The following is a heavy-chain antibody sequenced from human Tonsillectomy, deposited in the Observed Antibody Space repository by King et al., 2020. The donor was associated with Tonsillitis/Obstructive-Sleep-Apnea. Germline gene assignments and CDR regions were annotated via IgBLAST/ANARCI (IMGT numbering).Heavy chain of an antibody. J-gene: IGHJ4*02. CDR3: ARDLVHQVLGLLFDY. CDR2: INGGNGDT. V-gene: IGHV1-3*01. CDR1: GYIFTSYT. D-gene: IGHD7-27*01. Sequence: QLVQSGAEVRKPGASVKVSCKASGYIFTSYTMHWVRQAPGQRLEWMGWINGGNGDTKHSQKFQGRVTIARDTSATTAYMELSSLRSEDTAVYYCARDLVHQVLGLLFDYWGQGTLVTVSS.